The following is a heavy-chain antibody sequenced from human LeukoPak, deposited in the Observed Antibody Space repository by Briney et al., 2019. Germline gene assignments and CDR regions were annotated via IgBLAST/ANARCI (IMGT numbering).Heavy chain of an antibody. V-gene: IGHV1-2*02. CDR2: INPNSGGT. Sequence: ASVKVSCKASGYTFTGYYMHWVRQAPGQGLEWMGWINPNSGGTNYAQKFQGRVTMTRDTSISTAYVELSRLTSDDTAVYYCARDGKERGYSLYYFDYWGQGTLVSVSS. CDR1: GYTFTGYY. CDR3: ARDGKERGYSLYYFDY. J-gene: IGHJ4*02. D-gene: IGHD5-18*01.